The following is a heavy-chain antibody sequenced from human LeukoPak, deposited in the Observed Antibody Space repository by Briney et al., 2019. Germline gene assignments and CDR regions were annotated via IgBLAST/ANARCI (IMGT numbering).Heavy chain of an antibody. CDR2: INHDGTDK. D-gene: IGHD3/OR15-3a*01. CDR3: AREDWGPRFDP. CDR1: GFTSTSYW. J-gene: IGHJ5*02. V-gene: IGHV3-7*05. Sequence: GESLKISCAASGFTSTSYWMTWVRQAPGKGLHWVANINHDGTDKNYADSVKGRFTISRDNAKRSVFLQMNSLRAEDTGLYYCAREDWGPRFDPRGQGTLVTVSS.